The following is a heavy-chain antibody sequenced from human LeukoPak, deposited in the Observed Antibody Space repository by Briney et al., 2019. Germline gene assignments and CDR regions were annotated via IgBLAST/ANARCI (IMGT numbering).Heavy chain of an antibody. D-gene: IGHD6-6*01. V-gene: IGHV4-39*07. J-gene: IGHJ6*03. CDR2: IYFSGST. CDR3: ARDGTEYSSSFYYYYYMDV. Sequence: CVRQAPGKRLECIGSIYFSGSTYYNPSLKSRVTISVDTSKNQFSLKLSSVTAADTAVYYCARDGTEYSSSFYYYYYMDVWGKGTTVTVSS.